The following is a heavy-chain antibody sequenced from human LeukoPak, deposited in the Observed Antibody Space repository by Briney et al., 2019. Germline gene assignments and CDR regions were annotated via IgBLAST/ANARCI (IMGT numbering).Heavy chain of an antibody. CDR2: IYYSGST. D-gene: IGHD2-2*02. J-gene: IGHJ3*02. CDR3: ARGVPAAIIPDAFDI. Sequence: SQTLSLTCTVSGGSISSGDYYWSWIRQPPGKGLEWIGYIYYSGSTYYNPSLKSRVTISVDTSKNQFSLKLSSVTAADTAVYYCARGVPAAIIPDAFDIRGQGTMVTVSS. CDR1: GGSISSGDYY. V-gene: IGHV4-30-4*08.